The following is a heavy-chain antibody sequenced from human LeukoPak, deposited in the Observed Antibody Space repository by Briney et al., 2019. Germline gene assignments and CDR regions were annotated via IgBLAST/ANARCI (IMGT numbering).Heavy chain of an antibody. Sequence: GGSLRLSCAASGFTFNSYAMSWVRQAPGKGLEWVSSISSSSSYIYYAGSVKGRFTISRDNAKNSLYLQMNSLRAEDTAVYYCARGSSAMVTLWGQGTLVTVSS. CDR2: ISSSSSYI. CDR3: ARGSSAMVTL. V-gene: IGHV3-21*01. CDR1: GFTFNSYA. D-gene: IGHD5-18*01. J-gene: IGHJ4*02.